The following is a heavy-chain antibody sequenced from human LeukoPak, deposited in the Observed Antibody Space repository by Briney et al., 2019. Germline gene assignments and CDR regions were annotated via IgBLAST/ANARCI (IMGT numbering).Heavy chain of an antibody. CDR1: GFTFNNYA. D-gene: IGHD3-3*01. V-gene: IGHV3-23*01. CDR3: AKVRYYDFWSGYCAFDI. J-gene: IGHJ3*02. CDR2: ISGSGGST. Sequence: GRSLRLSCAASGFTFNNYAMSWVRQAPGKWLECVSSISGSGGSTYHAACGKGRLTLSRDNSKNTVNLQMNRLRVEDTAVYYCAKVRYYDFWSGYCAFDIWGQRTMVTVSS.